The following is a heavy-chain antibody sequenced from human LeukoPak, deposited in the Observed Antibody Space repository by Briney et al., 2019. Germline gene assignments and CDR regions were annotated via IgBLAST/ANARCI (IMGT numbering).Heavy chain of an antibody. CDR2: MNPNSGNT. J-gene: IGHJ5*02. CDR3: ARGLKDLVLWFGETPFVWFDP. CDR1: GYTFTSYD. Sequence: ASVKVSYKASGYTFTSYDINWVRQATGQGLEWMGWMNPNSGNTGYAQKFQGRVTMTRNTSISTAYMELSSLRSEDTAVYYCARGLKDLVLWFGETPFVWFDPWGQGTLVTVSS. V-gene: IGHV1-8*01. D-gene: IGHD3-10*01.